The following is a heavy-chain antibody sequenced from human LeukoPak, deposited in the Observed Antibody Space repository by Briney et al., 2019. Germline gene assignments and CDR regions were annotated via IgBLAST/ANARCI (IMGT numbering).Heavy chain of an antibody. CDR2: FDPEDGET. V-gene: IGHV1-24*01. CDR1: GYTLTELS. CDR3: ATRTVTTGRADAFDI. Sequence: ASVKVSCKVSGYTLTELSMHWVRQAPGKGLEWMGGFDPEDGETIYAQKFQGRVTMTEDTSTDTAYMELSSLRSEDTAVYYCATRTVTTGRADAFDIWGQGTMVTVSS. D-gene: IGHD4-17*01. J-gene: IGHJ3*02.